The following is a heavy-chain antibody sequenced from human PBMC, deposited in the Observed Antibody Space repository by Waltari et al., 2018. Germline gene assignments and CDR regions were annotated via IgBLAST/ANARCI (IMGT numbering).Heavy chain of an antibody. CDR1: GGSISSGGYS. J-gene: IGHJ4*02. D-gene: IGHD3-22*01. CDR2: IYHSGST. CDR3: ASGDYYDSSGYYWGLDY. V-gene: IGHV4-30-2*01. Sequence: QLQLHESGPGLVKPSQTLSLTCAVSGGSISSGGYSWRWIRQPPGKGLEWIGYIYHSGSTYYNPTLKSRVTISVDRSKNQFSLKLSYVTAADTAGYYCASGDYYDSSGYYWGLDYWGQGTLVTVSA.